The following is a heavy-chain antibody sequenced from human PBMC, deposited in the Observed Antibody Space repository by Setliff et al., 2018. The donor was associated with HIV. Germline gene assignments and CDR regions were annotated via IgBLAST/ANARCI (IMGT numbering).Heavy chain of an antibody. D-gene: IGHD6-6*01. V-gene: IGHV4-39*01. J-gene: IGHJ4*02. CDR2: IYYSGDT. CDR1: GGSVSSTSYY. Sequence: SETLSLTCTVSGGSVSSTSYYWGWIRQPTGKGLEWIGTIYYSGDTQYNPSFKSRVIMSVDTSKIQFSLRLISMTAADTAVYYCARMEATRPPRGLDYWGPGTLVTVSS. CDR3: ARMEATRPPRGLDY.